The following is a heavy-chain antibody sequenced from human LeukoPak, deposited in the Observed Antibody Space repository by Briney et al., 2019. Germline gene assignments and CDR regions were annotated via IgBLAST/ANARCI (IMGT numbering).Heavy chain of an antibody. CDR3: ARDYGDPY. J-gene: IGHJ4*02. CDR1: GFTFSNYW. V-gene: IGHV3-7*04. CDR2: IEPDGSDK. D-gene: IGHD4-17*01. Sequence: PGGSLRLSCAASGFTFSNYWMTWVRQAPGKGLEWVANIEPDGSDKYYVDSVKGRFSISRDNAKNSLHLQMNSLRAEDTAVYYCARDYGDPYWGQGTLSPSPQ.